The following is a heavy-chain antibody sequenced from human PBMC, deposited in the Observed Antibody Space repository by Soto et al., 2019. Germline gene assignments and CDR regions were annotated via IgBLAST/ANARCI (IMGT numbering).Heavy chain of an antibody. Sequence: SGKVSCKASGGTFSSYAISWVRQAPGQGLEWMGGIIPIFGTTNYAQKFQGRITITGDTSTSTAYMELSSLRSEDTAVYFCARADYYDSSGFYYDCWGQGSLVTVSS. D-gene: IGHD3-22*01. V-gene: IGHV1-69*06. CDR1: GGTFSSYA. CDR3: ARADYYDSSGFYYDC. J-gene: IGHJ4*02. CDR2: IIPIFGTT.